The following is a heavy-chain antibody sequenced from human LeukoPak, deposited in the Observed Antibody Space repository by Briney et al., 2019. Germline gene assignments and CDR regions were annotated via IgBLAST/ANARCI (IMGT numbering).Heavy chain of an antibody. Sequence: GGSLRLSCVASGFIFDDYAIHWVRQAPGKGLEWVSGISWNSGSIGYADSVKGRFTISRDNAKNSLYLQVNSLRTEDTALYYCARAIGVTCISTSCYSFDYWGQGTLVTVSS. CDR1: GFIFDDYA. V-gene: IGHV3-9*01. CDR3: ARAIGVTCISTSCYSFDY. CDR2: ISWNSGSI. J-gene: IGHJ4*02. D-gene: IGHD2-2*02.